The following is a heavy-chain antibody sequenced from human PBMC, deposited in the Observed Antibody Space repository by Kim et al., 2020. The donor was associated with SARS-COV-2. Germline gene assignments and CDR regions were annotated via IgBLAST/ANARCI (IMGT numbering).Heavy chain of an antibody. CDR1: GFTFSSYW. V-gene: IGHV3-74*01. D-gene: IGHD3-10*01. CDR2: INSDGSST. Sequence: GGSLRLSCAASGFTFSSYWMHWVRQAPGKGLVWVSRINSDGSSTSYADSVKGRFTISRDNAKNTLYLQMNSLRAEDTAVYYCARENPTDDYYGSGSYYQDAFDIWGQGTMVTVSS. CDR3: ARENPTDDYYGSGSYYQDAFDI. J-gene: IGHJ3*02.